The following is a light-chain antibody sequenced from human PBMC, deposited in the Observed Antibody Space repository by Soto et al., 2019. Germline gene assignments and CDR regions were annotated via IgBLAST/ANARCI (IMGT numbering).Light chain of an antibody. V-gene: IGLV1-47*01. Sequence: QLVLTQPPSASGTPGQRVTISCSGSTSNIGNNYAYWYQQLPGTAPKLLIYRNNQRPSGVPDRFSGSKSGTSASLVISGLRSEDEADYYCAAWDDSLSGVVFGGGTKLTVL. J-gene: IGLJ2*01. CDR2: RNN. CDR3: AAWDDSLSGVV. CDR1: TSNIGNNY.